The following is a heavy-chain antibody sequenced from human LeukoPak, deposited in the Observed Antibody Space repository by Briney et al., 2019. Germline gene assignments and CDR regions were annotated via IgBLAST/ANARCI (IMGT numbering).Heavy chain of an antibody. CDR1: GFTSSLYE. V-gene: IGHV3-48*03. Sequence: GGSLRLSCAASGFTSSLYEMNWVRQAPGKGLEWVSYISSSGSTIYYADSVKGRFTISRDNAKNSLYLQMNSLRAEDTAVYYCARDRHYDILTGYMEFDPWGQGTLVTVSS. D-gene: IGHD3-9*01. CDR3: ARDRHYDILTGYMEFDP. CDR2: ISSSGSTI. J-gene: IGHJ5*02.